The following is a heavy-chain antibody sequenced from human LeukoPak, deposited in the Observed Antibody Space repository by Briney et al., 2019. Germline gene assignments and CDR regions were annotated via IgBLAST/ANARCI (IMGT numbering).Heavy chain of an antibody. V-gene: IGHV3-48*04. CDR3: TRGGAARPDY. J-gene: IGHJ4*02. Sequence: GESLGLSCAASGFTFSNYGMNWVRQAPGKGLEWVSYISSSSRNINYADSVRGRFTISRNNAESSLYLQMNSLRVDDRAIYYCTRGGAARPDYWGQGTLVTVSS. CDR1: GFTFSNYG. D-gene: IGHD6-6*01. CDR2: ISSSSRNI.